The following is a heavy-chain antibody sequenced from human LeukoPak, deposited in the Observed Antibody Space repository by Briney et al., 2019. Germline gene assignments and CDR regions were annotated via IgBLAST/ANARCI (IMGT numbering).Heavy chain of an antibody. J-gene: IGHJ3*02. CDR1: GFTFSSYG. CDR2: IRYDGSNK. D-gene: IGHD6-13*01. V-gene: IGHV3-30*02. CDR3: AKTEQHSYAGAFDI. Sequence: GGSLRLSCAASGFTFSSYGMHWVRQAPGKGLEWVAFIRYDGSNKYYADSVKGRFTISRDNSKNTLYLQMNSLRAEDTAVYYCAKTEQHSYAGAFDIWGQGTMVTVSS.